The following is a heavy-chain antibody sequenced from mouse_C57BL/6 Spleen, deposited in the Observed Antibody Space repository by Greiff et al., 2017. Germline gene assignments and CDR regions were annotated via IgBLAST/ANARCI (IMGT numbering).Heavy chain of an antibody. D-gene: IGHD1-1*01. CDR1: GYTFTDYY. J-gene: IGHJ4*01. Sequence: VQLQQSGPELVKPGASVKISCKASGYTFTDYYMNWVKQSHGKSLEWIGDINPNNGGTSYNQKFKGKATLTVDKSSSTAYMELRSLTSEDSAVYYCARGGSSYTYAMDYWGQGTSVTVSS. CDR3: ARGGSSYTYAMDY. CDR2: INPNNGGT. V-gene: IGHV1-26*01.